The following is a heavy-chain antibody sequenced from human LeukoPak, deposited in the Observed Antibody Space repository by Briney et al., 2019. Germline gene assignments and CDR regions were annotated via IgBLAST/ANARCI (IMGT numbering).Heavy chain of an antibody. J-gene: IGHJ4*02. CDR2: IHASGPT. D-gene: IGHD6-6*01. CDR1: GGSISTYY. CDR3: ARHDAGIAARPFDN. V-gene: IGHV4-4*09. Sequence: SQTLSLTCTVSGGSISTYYWSWIRRPPGKGLEWIAYIHASGPTNYNPSLKSRITVSVDTSKNQFSLKLSSVTAADTAVYYCARHDAGIAARPFDNWGQGTLVTVSS.